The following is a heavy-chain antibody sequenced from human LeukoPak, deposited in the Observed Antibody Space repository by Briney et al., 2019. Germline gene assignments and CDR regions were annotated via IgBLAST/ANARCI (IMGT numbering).Heavy chain of an antibody. J-gene: IGHJ5*02. D-gene: IGHD4-11*01. CDR1: GGSISSSSYY. CDR2: IYYSGNT. V-gene: IGHV4-39*01. CDR3: AAVTTSFDP. Sequence: SETLSLTCTVSGGSISSSSYYWGWIRQPPGNGLEWIGSIYYSGNTYYNPSLKSRVTMSVDTSKNQFPLKLSPGTAADTAVYYCAAVTTSFDPGGQGTRVTVSS.